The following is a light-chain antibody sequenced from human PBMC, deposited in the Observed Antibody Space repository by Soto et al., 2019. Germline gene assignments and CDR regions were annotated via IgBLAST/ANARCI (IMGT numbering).Light chain of an antibody. CDR3: SSYTSDNRDYV. J-gene: IGLJ7*01. V-gene: IGLV2-14*01. CDR1: SSDVGAYTS. CDR2: EVN. Sequence: QSVLTQPASVSGSPGQSITISCTGTSSDVGAYTSVSWYQHHPGKAPKVMIYEVNKRPSGISNRFSGSKSVNTASLTISGLQPEDEAHYYCSSYTSDNRDYVFGTGTQLTGL.